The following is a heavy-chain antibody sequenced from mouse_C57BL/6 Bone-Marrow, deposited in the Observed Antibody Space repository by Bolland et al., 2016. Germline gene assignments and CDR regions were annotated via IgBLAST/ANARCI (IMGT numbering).Heavy chain of an antibody. J-gene: IGHJ4*01. Sequence: YNEKFKGKATFTADTSSNTAYMQLSSLTTEDSAIYYCARLGYQPRAMDYWGQGTS. D-gene: IGHD1-2*01. CDR3: ARLGYQPRAMDY. V-gene: IGHV1-9*01.